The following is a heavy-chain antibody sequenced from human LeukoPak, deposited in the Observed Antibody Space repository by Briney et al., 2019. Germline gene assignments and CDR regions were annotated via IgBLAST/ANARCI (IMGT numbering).Heavy chain of an antibody. D-gene: IGHD6-13*01. CDR3: ARERYSSSWQIENDAFDI. J-gene: IGHJ3*02. CDR1: GFTFSSYA. CDR2: ISFDGSNK. Sequence: GRSLRLSCAASGFTFSSYAVHWVRQAPGKGLEWVTVISFDGSNKYADSVKGRFTISRDNSKSTLYLQMNSLRGEDTAVYYCARERYSSSWQIENDAFDIWGQGTMVTVSS. V-gene: IGHV3-30-3*01.